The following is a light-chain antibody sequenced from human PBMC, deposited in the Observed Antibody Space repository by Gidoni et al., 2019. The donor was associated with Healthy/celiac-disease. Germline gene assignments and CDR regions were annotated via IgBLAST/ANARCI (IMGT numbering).Light chain of an antibody. Sequence: QSVLTQPPSVSGAPGQRVTISCTVSSSNIGAGYDVHWYQQLPVTAPKLLIYGNRNRPSGVPDRFSGSKSGTSASLALTGLQAEDEADYYCQSYDSSLSGSVVFGGGTKLTVL. CDR2: GNR. CDR3: QSYDSSLSGSVV. V-gene: IGLV1-40*01. CDR1: SSNIGAGYD. J-gene: IGLJ2*01.